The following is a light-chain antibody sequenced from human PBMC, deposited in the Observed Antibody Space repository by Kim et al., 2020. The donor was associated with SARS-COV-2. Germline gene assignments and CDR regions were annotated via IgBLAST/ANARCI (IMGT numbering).Light chain of an antibody. Sequence: GQSITISCTGTSSDVGGYNYVSWYQQLPGKAPKLMIYDVSKRPSGVSHRFSGSKSGNTASLTISGLQAEDEADYYCTSYTTSSTWVFGGGTKLTVL. V-gene: IGLV2-14*04. CDR1: SSDVGGYNY. CDR2: DVS. CDR3: TSYTTSSTWV. J-gene: IGLJ3*02.